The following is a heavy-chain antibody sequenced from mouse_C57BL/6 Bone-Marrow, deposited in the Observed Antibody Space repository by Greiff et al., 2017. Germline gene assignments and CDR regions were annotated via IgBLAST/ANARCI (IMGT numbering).Heavy chain of an antibody. V-gene: IGHV14-4*01. Sequence: VQLQQSGAELVRPGASVKLSCTASGFNINDDYMHWVKQRPEQGLEWIGWIDPENGDTEYASKFQGKATITADTSSNTAYLQLSSLTSEDTAVYYCTTDPLRRAWFAYWGQGTLVTVSA. CDR1: GFNINDDY. CDR3: TTDPLRRAWFAY. D-gene: IGHD2-12*01. J-gene: IGHJ3*01. CDR2: IDPENGDT.